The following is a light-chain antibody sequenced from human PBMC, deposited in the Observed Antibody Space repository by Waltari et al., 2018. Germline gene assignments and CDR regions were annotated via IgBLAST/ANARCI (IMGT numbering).Light chain of an antibody. J-gene: IGLJ3*02. CDR2: DVS. CDR3: CSYAGNYIWV. Sequence: QSALTQPASVSGSPGPSVTISCTGASSDLGRYDIVSWYQQHPGNAPKLIICDVSKRPSGVSDRFSGSKSGDTASLTISGLQFEDEADYYCCSYAGNYIWVFGGGTRLTVL. CDR1: SSDLGRYDI. V-gene: IGLV2-23*02.